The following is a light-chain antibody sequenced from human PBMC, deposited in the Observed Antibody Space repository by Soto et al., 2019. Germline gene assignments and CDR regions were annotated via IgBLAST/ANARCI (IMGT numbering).Light chain of an antibody. CDR1: SSDVGAYNY. CDR2: DVT. J-gene: IGLJ3*02. V-gene: IGLV2-14*01. Sequence: QCALTQAASGSGSPGQSVTISCSGSSSDVGAYNYVSWYQRHPGKAPKLMIYDVTNRPSGVSNRFSGSKSGNTASLTISGLQAEDEADYFCSSYTSSSTVVFGGGTKLTVL. CDR3: SSYTSSSTVV.